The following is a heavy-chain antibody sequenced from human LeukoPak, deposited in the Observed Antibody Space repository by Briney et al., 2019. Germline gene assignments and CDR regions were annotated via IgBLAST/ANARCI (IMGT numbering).Heavy chain of an antibody. CDR2: IYTSGST. CDR3: ARGSDDYGDYPLDY. V-gene: IGHV4-4*07. CDR1: GGSISSYY. Sequence: SETLSLTCTVSGGSISSYYWSWIRQPAGKGLEWIGRIYTSGSTNYNPSLKSRVTMSVDTSKNQFSLKLSSVTAADTAVYYCARGSDDYGDYPLDYWGQGTLVTVSS. J-gene: IGHJ4*02. D-gene: IGHD4-17*01.